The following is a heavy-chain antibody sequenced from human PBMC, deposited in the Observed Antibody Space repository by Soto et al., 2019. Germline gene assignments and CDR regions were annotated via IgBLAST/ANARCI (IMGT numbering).Heavy chain of an antibody. CDR2: ISFDGRIK. CDR1: GFTFGNYG. Sequence: QVQLVESGGGVVQPGRSLRLSCAASGFTFGNYGIHWVRQAPGKGLEWVAVISFDGRIKYYGESVKGRFTISRDNSENRMYLQMNSLRPEDTAVYYCAKDYESGTYRYVQTGAFDLWGHGTMVNVYS. D-gene: IGHD3-16*02. CDR3: AKDYESGTYRYVQTGAFDL. V-gene: IGHV3-30*18. J-gene: IGHJ3*01.